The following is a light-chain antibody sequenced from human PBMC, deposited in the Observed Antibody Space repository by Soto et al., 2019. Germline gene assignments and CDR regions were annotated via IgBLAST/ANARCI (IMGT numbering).Light chain of an antibody. CDR3: QKYNSAPLT. CDR1: QVISNY. Sequence: IPMTQSPSSLSAAVVARVPINFPASQVISNYLAWYQQTPGKVPKLLIYAASPLQLGVPSRFSGSGSGTDFTLTISSLQPEDVATYYCQKYNSAPLTCGGGNKGAIK. V-gene: IGKV1-27*01. J-gene: IGKJ4*01. CDR2: AAS.